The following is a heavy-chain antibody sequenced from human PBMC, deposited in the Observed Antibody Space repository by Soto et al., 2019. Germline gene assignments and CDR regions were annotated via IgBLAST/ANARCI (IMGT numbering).Heavy chain of an antibody. CDR2: IYYSGST. D-gene: IGHD6-6*01. Sequence: PSETLSLTCTVSVGSISSSSYYWGWIRQPPGKGLEWIGSIYYSGSTYYNPSLKSRVTISVDTSKNQFSLKLSSVTAADTAVYYCARSVGSSFPTTDYWGQGTLVTVSS. CDR3: ARSVGSSFPTTDY. CDR1: VGSISSSSYY. J-gene: IGHJ4*02. V-gene: IGHV4-39*01.